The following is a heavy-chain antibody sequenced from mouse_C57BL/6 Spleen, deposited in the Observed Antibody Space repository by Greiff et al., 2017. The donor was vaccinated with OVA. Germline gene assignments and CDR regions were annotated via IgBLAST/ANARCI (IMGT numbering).Heavy chain of an antibody. CDR3: ARGNYYGSSYGYFDV. CDR1: GFSLTSYG. D-gene: IGHD1-1*01. J-gene: IGHJ1*03. V-gene: IGHV2-2*01. CDR2: IWSGGST. Sequence: QVHVKQSGPGLVQPSQSLSITCTVSGFSLTSYGVHWVRQSPGKGLEWLGVIWSGGSTDYNAAFISRLSISKDNSKSQVFFKMNSLQADDTAIYYCARGNYYGSSYGYFDVWGTGTTVTVSS.